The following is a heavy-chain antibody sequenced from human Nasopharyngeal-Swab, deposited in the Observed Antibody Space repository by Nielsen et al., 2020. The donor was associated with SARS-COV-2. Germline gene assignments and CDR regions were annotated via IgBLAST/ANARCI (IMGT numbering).Heavy chain of an antibody. CDR2: AYYSGST. V-gene: IGHV4-61*01. CDR3: ARGFDY. Sequence: SETLSLTCSVSGVSVSSDFYYWTWIRQPPGKGLEWIGYAYYSGSTNYNPSLKSRVTISVDTSKGQFSLKLSSVTAADTAVYYCARGFDYWGQGTLVTVSS. CDR1: GVSVSSDFYY. J-gene: IGHJ4*02.